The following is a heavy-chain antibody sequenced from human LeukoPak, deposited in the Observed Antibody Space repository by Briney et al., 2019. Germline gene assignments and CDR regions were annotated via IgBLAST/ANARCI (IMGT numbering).Heavy chain of an antibody. CDR1: GYSFTSYW. CDR2: IYPGDSET. J-gene: IGHJ4*02. D-gene: IGHD4-23*01. Sequence: PGESLKISCKGSGYSFTSYWIGWVRQMPGKGLEWMGFIYPGDSETKYSPSFQGHVTFSADKSISTAYLQWSSLKASDTAMYYCARPATLSPYGGNLYFDYWGQGTLVTVSS. V-gene: IGHV5-51*01. CDR3: ARPATLSPYGGNLYFDY.